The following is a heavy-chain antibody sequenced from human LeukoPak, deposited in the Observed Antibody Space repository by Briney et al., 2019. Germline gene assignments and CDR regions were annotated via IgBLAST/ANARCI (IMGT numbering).Heavy chain of an antibody. D-gene: IGHD4-17*01. CDR1: GYTFTVYY. V-gene: IGHV1-2*02. J-gene: IGHJ5*02. Sequence: SVKVSCKASGYTFTVYYIHWVRQAPGQGLEWMGWINPNSGGTNYAQKFQGRVTMTRDTSISTAYMELSRLRSDDTAVYYCARVTVKPNWFDPWGQGTLVTVSS. CDR2: INPNSGGT. CDR3: ARVTVKPNWFDP.